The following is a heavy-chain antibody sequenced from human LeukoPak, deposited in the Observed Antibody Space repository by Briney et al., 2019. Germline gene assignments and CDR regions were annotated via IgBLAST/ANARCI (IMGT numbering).Heavy chain of an antibody. J-gene: IGHJ4*02. CDR3: AVSSGYFDY. V-gene: IGHV3-21*01. CDR2: ISSSSSYI. D-gene: IGHD3-22*01. Sequence: PGGSLRLSCAASGFMFSNYWMHWVRQAPGKGLVWVSSISSSSSYIYYADSVKGRFTISRDNAKNSLYLQMNSLRAEDTAVYYCAVSSGYFDYWGQGTLVTVSS. CDR1: GFMFSNYW.